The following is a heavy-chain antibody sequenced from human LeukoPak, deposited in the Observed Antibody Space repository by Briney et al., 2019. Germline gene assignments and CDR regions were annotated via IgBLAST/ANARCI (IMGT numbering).Heavy chain of an antibody. CDR1: GYSISSGYY. D-gene: IGHD3-10*01. CDR3: AGSRGFGELQGY. V-gene: IGHV4-38-2*01. CDR2: IYHSGST. J-gene: IGHJ4*02. Sequence: SETLSLTCAVSGYSISSGYYWGWIRQPPGKGLEWIGSIYHSGSTYYNPSLKSRVTISVDTSKNQFSLKLSSVTAADTAVYYCAGSRGFGELQGYWGQGTLVTVSS.